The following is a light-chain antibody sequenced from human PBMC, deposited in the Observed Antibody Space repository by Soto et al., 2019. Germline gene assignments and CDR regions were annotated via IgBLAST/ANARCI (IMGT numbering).Light chain of an antibody. CDR2: GAS. CDR1: KSFSRSY. J-gene: IGKJ3*01. CDR3: HQYGSSPT. V-gene: IGKV3-20*01. Sequence: EIVLTQSPDTLSLSPGERATLSCRASKSFSRSYLAWYQQKPGQAPRLLIYGASNRATGIPARFSGSGPGTDFTLTISSLEPEDFAVYYCHQYGSSPTFGPGTKVDIK.